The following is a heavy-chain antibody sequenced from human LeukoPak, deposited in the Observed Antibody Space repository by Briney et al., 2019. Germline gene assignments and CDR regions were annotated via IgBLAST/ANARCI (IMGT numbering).Heavy chain of an antibody. CDR1: GVSISSGSYY. CDR3: ARGLVVVPAAPICPYFDY. V-gene: IGHV4-61*02. Sequence: SQTLSLTCTVSGVSISSGSYYWRWIRQPAGKGLEWIGRIYTSGSTNYNPSLKSRVTISVDTSKNQFSLKLSSVTAADTAVYYCARGLVVVPAAPICPYFDYWGQGTLVTVSS. D-gene: IGHD2-2*01. J-gene: IGHJ4*02. CDR2: IYTSGST.